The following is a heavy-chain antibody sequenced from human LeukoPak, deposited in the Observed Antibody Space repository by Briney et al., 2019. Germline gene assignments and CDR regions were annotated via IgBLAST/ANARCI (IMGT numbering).Heavy chain of an antibody. Sequence: GGSLRLSCAASGFTFSNYAMSWVRQAPGKGLEWVSSIGASGSSTYYADSVKGRFTISRDNSKNTLYLQMNSLRAEDTAVYYCARVETGYSYLFDYWGQGTLVTVPS. V-gene: IGHV3-23*01. D-gene: IGHD3-9*01. J-gene: IGHJ4*02. CDR3: ARVETGYSYLFDY. CDR1: GFTFSNYA. CDR2: IGASGSST.